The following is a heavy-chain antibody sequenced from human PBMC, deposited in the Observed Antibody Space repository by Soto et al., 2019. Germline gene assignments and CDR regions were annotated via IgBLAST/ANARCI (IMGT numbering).Heavy chain of an antibody. CDR1: GGSISSSIYY. CDR3: ARLRYDFGY. J-gene: IGHJ4*02. CDR2: IYYSGST. Sequence: SETLSLTCTVSGGSISSSIYYWVWIRQPPGKGLEWIGSIYYSGSTYYNPSLKSRVTISVGTSKNQFSLKLSSVTAADTAVYYCARLRYDFGYWGQGTLVTVSS. D-gene: IGHD3-22*01. V-gene: IGHV4-39*01.